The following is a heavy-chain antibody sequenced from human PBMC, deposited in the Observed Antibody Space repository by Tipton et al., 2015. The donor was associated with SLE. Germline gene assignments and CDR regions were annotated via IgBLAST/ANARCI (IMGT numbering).Heavy chain of an antibody. J-gene: IGHJ3*02. V-gene: IGHV4-59*11. D-gene: IGHD1/OR15-1a*01. CDR1: GAFINCHY. Sequence: GLVKPSETLSLTCSVSGAFINCHYWSWIRQPPGKGLEWIGYIYYNGDTNYNPSLKSRVAISIDTSRKQFSLKLTSVTAADTAVYYCARGRNSWNNEAFHIWGQGTMVTVSS. CDR2: IYYNGDT. CDR3: ARGRNSWNNEAFHI.